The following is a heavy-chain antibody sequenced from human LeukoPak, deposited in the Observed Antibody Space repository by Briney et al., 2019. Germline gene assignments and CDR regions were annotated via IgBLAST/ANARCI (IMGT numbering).Heavy chain of an antibody. J-gene: IGHJ4*02. V-gene: IGHV1-18*01. CDR1: GYTFSSYG. CDR3: AREGYSHGFDY. D-gene: IGHD5-18*01. CDR2: ISAYNANT. Sequence: GASVTVSCKASGYTFSSYGISWVRQAPGQGLEWMGWISAYNANTNYAQKLQGRDTMTTDTSTSTAYMELRSLRSDDTAVYYCAREGYSHGFDYWGQGILVTDSS.